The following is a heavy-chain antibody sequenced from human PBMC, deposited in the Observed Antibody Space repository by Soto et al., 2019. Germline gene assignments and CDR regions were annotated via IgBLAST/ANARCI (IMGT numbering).Heavy chain of an antibody. V-gene: IGHV4-34*01. CDR3: ARGQEGVEATH. CDR1: GGSFTGYY. CDR2: IEDGGST. J-gene: IGHJ4*02. Sequence: QVQLQQWGAGLLKPSETLSLTCAVNGGSFTGYYWSWVRQPPGKGLAWIGEIEDGGSTNYSPSLRSRGTISANTCKRQFSLEVTSVTAADTAVYYCARGQEGVEATHWDQGTLVTVST.